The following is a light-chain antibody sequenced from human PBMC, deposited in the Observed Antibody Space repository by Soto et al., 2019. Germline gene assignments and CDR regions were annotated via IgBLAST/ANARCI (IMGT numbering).Light chain of an antibody. CDR3: QHYNKAPWT. CDR1: QDVYTF. Sequence: VQMTQSPSSLSASVGDRVTITCRASQDVYTFLAWYRQRRGRAPELLIYDASTLQAGVPSRFSGDGFGTHFVLTISSLQPEDVATYYCQHYNKAPWTFGQGTKV. CDR2: DAS. V-gene: IGKV1-27*01. J-gene: IGKJ1*01.